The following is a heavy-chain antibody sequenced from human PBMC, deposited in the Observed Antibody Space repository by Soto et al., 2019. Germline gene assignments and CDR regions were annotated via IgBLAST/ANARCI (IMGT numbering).Heavy chain of an antibody. J-gene: IGHJ6*04. CDR2: INDSGNI. V-gene: IGHV4-34*01. CDR1: GGSFSGYQ. Sequence: QVQLQQWGAGLLKPSETLSLTCAVYGGSFSGYQWSWIRQTPGKGLEWIGEINDSGNINYNPSLTSRVTIFLDTPKKQISLKLSSVTAADTAVYYCARGLILWFGELSRRGGYYYEMDVWGKGTTVIVSS. CDR3: ARGLILWFGELSRRGGYYYEMDV. D-gene: IGHD3-10*01.